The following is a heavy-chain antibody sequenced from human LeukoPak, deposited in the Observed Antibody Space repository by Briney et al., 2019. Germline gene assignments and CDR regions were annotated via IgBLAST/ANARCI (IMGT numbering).Heavy chain of an antibody. Sequence: PGGSLRLSCASSGFTFSFYWMHWVRQAPGKGLVCVSRINNDGRSTSYAGSVKGRFTISRDNAKNTLYLQMSSLRAEDTAVYYCARDNEYCTGGTCRLDYWGQGALVTVSS. CDR1: GFTFSFYW. J-gene: IGHJ4*02. V-gene: IGHV3-74*01. D-gene: IGHD2-15*01. CDR2: INNDGRST. CDR3: ARDNEYCTGGTCRLDY.